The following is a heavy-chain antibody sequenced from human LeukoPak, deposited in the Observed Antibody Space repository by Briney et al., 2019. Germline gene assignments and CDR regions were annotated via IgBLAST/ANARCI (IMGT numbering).Heavy chain of an antibody. D-gene: IGHD6-13*01. CDR3: VRHGLGSSWFGFEH. J-gene: IGHJ4*02. Sequence: GEALEISCKGSGNTITNYWIGRGRQMPGKGLERRGIIYTGDADPRYSPSFQGQVTTSASNSIKTAYPPNSNLKASDSGIYYFVRHGLGSSWFGFEHWGEGTLVTVSS. CDR1: GNTITNYW. V-gene: IGHV5-51*01. CDR2: IYTGDADP.